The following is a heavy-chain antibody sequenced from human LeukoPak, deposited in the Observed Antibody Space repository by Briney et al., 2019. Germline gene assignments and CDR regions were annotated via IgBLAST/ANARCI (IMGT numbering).Heavy chain of an antibody. CDR3: ARSDY. CDR2: ISYDGSNK. J-gene: IGHJ4*02. Sequence: GGSLRLSCAASGFTFSSYAMHWVRQAPGKGLEWVAVISYDGSNKYYADSVKGRFTISRDNSMNTLYLQMNSLRAEDTAVYYCARSDYWGQGTLVTVSS. CDR1: GFTFSSYA. V-gene: IGHV3-30*04.